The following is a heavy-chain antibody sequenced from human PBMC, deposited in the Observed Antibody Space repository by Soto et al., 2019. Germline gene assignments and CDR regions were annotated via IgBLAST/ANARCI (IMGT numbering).Heavy chain of an antibody. CDR3: ARWGTTGGLDV. CDR2: TSYDGSNN. Sequence: QVQLVESGGGVVQPGTSLRLSCVGSGFTFRSYVIHWVRQAPGKGLEWVALTSYDGSNNFYGDSVKGRFTISRHNSRNTVELQMDSLRCEDTALYYCARWGTTGGLDVWGQGTRVSVSS. D-gene: IGHD3-16*01. V-gene: IGHV3-33*05. CDR1: GFTFRSYV. J-gene: IGHJ4*02.